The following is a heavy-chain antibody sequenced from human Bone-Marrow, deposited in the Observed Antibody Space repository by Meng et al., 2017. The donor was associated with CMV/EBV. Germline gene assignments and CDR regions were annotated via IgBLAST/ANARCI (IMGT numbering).Heavy chain of an antibody. J-gene: IGHJ6*02. Sequence: ASVKVSCKASGYTFTIYGISWVRQAPGQGLEWMGWISAYHGNTNYAQKLQGRVTMTTDTSTSTAYMELRSLRSDDTAVYYCARDPPYYDFWSGPILPGYGMDVWGQGTTVTVSS. CDR3: ARDPPYYDFWSGPILPGYGMDV. CDR1: GYTFTIYG. CDR2: ISAYHGNT. V-gene: IGHV1-18*01. D-gene: IGHD3-3*01.